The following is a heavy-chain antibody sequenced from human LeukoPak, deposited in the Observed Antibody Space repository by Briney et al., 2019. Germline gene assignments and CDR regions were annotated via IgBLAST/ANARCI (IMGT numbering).Heavy chain of an antibody. V-gene: IGHV3-23*01. D-gene: IGHD6-6*01. J-gene: IGHJ4*02. CDR1: GFTFSTYA. CDR2: ISGTGTTT. Sequence: GGSLRLSCAASGFTFSTYAMSWVRQAPGKGLEWVSTISGTGTTTYYADSVKGRFIISRDNSKSTLYLQMNSLRAEDTAVYYCAKGPWQQLVPFDYWGQGTLVTVSS. CDR3: AKGPWQQLVPFDY.